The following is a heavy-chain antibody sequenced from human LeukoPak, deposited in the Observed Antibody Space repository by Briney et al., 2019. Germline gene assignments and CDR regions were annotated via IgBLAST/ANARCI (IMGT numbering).Heavy chain of an antibody. D-gene: IGHD3-10*01. V-gene: IGHV4-61*02. CDR2: MSGSGGT. CDR3: ARVGLWSAELIYFDY. CDR1: GGSISSANYY. J-gene: IGHJ4*02. Sequence: PSETLSLTCTVPGGSISSANYYWTWIRQSAGKGLEWIGRMSGSGGTTYNPSLKSRVTMSVYTSNNQFSLKLTSMTAADTAVYYCARVGLWSAELIYFDYWGQGTLVTVSS.